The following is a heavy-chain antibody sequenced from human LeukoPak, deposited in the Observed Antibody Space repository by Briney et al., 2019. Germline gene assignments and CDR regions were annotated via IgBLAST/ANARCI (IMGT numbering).Heavy chain of an antibody. CDR3: ATGDGWCFID. CDR2: ISRTSTDI. V-gene: IGHV3-21*01. D-gene: IGHD6-19*01. J-gene: IGHJ4*02. Sequence: GGSLRLSCAASGFTFSGYNVNWVRQAPGKGLEWVSSISRTSTDIHYADSVRSRFTISRDNAKNSLYLQMNSLRVEDTAVYYCATGDGWCFIDWGQGTLVTVSS. CDR1: GFTFSGYN.